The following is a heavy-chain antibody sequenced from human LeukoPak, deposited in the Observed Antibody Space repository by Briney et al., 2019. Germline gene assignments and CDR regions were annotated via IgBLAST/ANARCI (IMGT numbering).Heavy chain of an antibody. V-gene: IGHV3-30*04. Sequence: GGSLRFSCAASGFTFSSYAMHWVRQAPGKGVEWVAVISYDGSNKYYADSVKGRFTISRDNSKNTLYLQMNSLRAEDAAVYYCARAPLAVAATTYFDYWGQGTLVTVSS. CDR3: ARAPLAVAATTYFDY. J-gene: IGHJ4*02. CDR1: GFTFSSYA. CDR2: ISYDGSNK. D-gene: IGHD2-15*01.